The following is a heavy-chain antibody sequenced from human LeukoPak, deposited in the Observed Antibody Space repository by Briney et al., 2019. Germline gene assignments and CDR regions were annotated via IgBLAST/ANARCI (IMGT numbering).Heavy chain of an antibody. V-gene: IGHV3-23*01. CDR3: ARDLLGYNYYYMDV. D-gene: IGHD3-16*02. CDR1: GFTFSSYA. J-gene: IGHJ6*03. Sequence: GGSLRLSCAASGFTFSSYAMSWVRQAPRKGLEWVSAISGSGGSTYYADSVKGRFTISRDNAKNSLFLQMNSLRAEDTAVYYCARDLLGYNYYYMDVWGKGTTVTVSS. CDR2: ISGSGGST.